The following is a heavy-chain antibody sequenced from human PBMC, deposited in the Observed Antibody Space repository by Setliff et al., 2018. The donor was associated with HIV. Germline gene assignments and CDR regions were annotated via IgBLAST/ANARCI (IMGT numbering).Heavy chain of an antibody. CDR3: ARVRRGSSARAPFDS. D-gene: IGHD6-6*01. Sequence: KTSETLSLTCAVYGGSLSGYYWTWIRQPPGKGLEWIGEINHSGTTDYNPSLKSRVTISLDTSKNHLSLKLASVTDADTAVYYCARVRRGSSARAPFDSWGQGALVTVSS. J-gene: IGHJ4*02. V-gene: IGHV4-34*01. CDR2: INHSGTT. CDR1: GGSLSGYY.